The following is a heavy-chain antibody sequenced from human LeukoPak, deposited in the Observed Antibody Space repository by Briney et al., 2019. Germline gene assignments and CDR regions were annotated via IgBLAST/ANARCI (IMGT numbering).Heavy chain of an antibody. CDR2: IYYSRST. CDR1: GGSISSYY. J-gene: IGHJ5*02. D-gene: IGHD6-13*01. CDR3: ARGSGIP. V-gene: IGHV4-59*12. Sequence: SETLSLTCTVSGGSISSYYWNWIRQPPGKGLEWIGYIYYSRSTNYNPSLESRVTISVDTSKNQFSLQLSSVTAADTAVYYCARGSGIPWGQGTLVTVSS.